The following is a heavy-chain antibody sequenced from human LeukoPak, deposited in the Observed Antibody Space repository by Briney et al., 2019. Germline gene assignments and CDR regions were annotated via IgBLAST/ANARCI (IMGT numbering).Heavy chain of an antibody. D-gene: IGHD7-27*01. V-gene: IGHV3-15*07. Sequence: PGGSLRLSCAASGFTFSSYWMNWVRQAPGKGLEWVGRIKRKTDAGTTDYAAPVKGRFTISRDDSKNTLYLQMNSLKTEDTAVYYCTTGNWGPYWGQGTLVTVSS. J-gene: IGHJ4*02. CDR2: IKRKTDAGTT. CDR3: TTGNWGPY. CDR1: GFTFSSYW.